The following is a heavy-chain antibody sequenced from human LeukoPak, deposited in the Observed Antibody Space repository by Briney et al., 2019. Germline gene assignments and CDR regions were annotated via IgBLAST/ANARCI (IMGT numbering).Heavy chain of an antibody. D-gene: IGHD3-22*01. CDR1: GGSFNGYY. Sequence: PSETLSLTCAVYGGSFNGYYWSWIRQPPGKGLEWIGEINHSGSTNYNPSLKSRVTISVDTSKNQFSLKLSSVTAADTAVYYCARVMDTVGSSGYYYFDYWGQGTLVTVSS. CDR3: ARVMDTVGSSGYYYFDY. J-gene: IGHJ4*02. CDR2: INHSGST. V-gene: IGHV4-34*01.